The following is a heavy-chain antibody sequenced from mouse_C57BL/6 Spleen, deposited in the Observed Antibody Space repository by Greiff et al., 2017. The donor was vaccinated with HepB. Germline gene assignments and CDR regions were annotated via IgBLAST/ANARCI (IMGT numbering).Heavy chain of an antibody. CDR1: GYTFTSYW. D-gene: IGHD1-1*01. Sequence: QVQLQQPGAELVRPGPSVKLSCKASGYTFTSYWMHWVKQRPGQGLEWIGVIDPSDSYTNYNQKFKGKATLTVDTSSSTAYMQLSSLTSEDSAVYYCARRGYYGSSPFFDYWGQGTTLTVSS. V-gene: IGHV1-59*01. CDR2: IDPSDSYT. J-gene: IGHJ2*01. CDR3: ARRGYYGSSPFFDY.